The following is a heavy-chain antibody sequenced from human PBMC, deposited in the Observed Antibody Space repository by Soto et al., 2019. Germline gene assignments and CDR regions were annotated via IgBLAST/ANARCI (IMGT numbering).Heavy chain of an antibody. V-gene: IGHV4-59*08. D-gene: IGHD1-26*01. CDR3: ARHNSVRAPAGSFDY. CDR2: IYHSGST. Sequence: PAETLSLTCAVSGGSISSYYWSWIRQPPGKGLEWIGYIYHSGSTNYNPSLKSRVTISVDTSKNQFSLELSSVTAADTAFYYCARHNSVRAPAGSFDYWGQRTLVTVSS. CDR1: GGSISSYY. J-gene: IGHJ4*02.